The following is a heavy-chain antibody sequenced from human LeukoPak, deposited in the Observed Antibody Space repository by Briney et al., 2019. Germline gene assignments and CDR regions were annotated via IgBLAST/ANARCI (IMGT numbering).Heavy chain of an antibody. CDR3: ARGHSYGYFDY. J-gene: IGHJ4*02. CDR2: IWYDGSNK. CDR1: GFTFSSYG. Sequence: HPGRSLRLSCAASGFTFSSYGMHWVRQAPGKGLEWVAVIWYDGSNKYYADSVKGRFTISRDNSKNTLYLQMNSLRAEDTAVYYCARGHSYGYFDYWGRGPWSPSPQ. V-gene: IGHV3-33*01. D-gene: IGHD5-18*01.